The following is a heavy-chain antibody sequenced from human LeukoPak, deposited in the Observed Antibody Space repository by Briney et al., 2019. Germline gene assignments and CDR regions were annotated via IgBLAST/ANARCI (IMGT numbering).Heavy chain of an antibody. CDR2: IYPGDSDT. J-gene: IGHJ4*02. D-gene: IGHD3-3*01. CDR3: ARSISYDFWSGSYYFDY. V-gene: IGHV5-51*01. CDR1: GYSFTSYW. Sequence: GESLKISCKGSGYSFTSYWIGWVRQMPGKGREWMGIIYPGDSDTRYSPSFQGQVTISADKSISTAYLQWSSLKAPDTAMYYCARSISYDFWSGSYYFDYWGQGTLVTVSS.